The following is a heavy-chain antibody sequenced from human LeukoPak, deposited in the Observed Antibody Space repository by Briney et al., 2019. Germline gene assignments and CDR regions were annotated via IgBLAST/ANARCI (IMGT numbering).Heavy chain of an antibody. CDR3: AKDRYSFRTYYFDN. Sequence: GGTLRLSCAASGFTVSSYGMSWVRQAPGKGLEWGSAISGSGGSTYYADSVKGRFTISRDNSKNTLYLQMNSLRAEDTAVYYCAKDRYSFRTYYFDNWGQGTLVTVSS. D-gene: IGHD5-18*01. V-gene: IGHV3-23*01. J-gene: IGHJ4*02. CDR1: GFTVSSYG. CDR2: ISGSGGST.